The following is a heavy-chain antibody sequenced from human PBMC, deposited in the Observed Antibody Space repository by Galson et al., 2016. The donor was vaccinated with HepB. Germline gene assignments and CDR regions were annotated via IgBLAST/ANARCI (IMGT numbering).Heavy chain of an antibody. V-gene: IGHV3-49*03. D-gene: IGHD2-15*01. Sequence: SLRLSCATSGYFFGHYALSWFRQAPGKGLEWVGFIRSTTYGGTTEYAASAMGRFSISKDDSKSTAYPQMNNLSIEDTGLYFCARGGYCSRGPCYPRIEYYDHWGRGILVTVSS. J-gene: IGHJ4*02. CDR3: ARGGYCSRGPCYPRIEYYDH. CDR1: GYFFGHYA. CDR2: IRSTTYGGTT.